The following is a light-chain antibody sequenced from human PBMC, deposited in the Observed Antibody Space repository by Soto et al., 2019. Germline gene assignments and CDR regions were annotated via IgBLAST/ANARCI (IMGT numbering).Light chain of an antibody. CDR2: DVS. CDR3: SSYATSSTLVL. V-gene: IGLV2-14*01. Sequence: QSALTQPASVSGSPGQSITISCTGTSSDVGGSNHVSWYQQHPGKAPKLMIFDVSTRPSGVSNRFSGSKSGNTASLTISGLQAEDEAEYYCSSYATSSTLVLFGGGTKLTV. CDR1: SSDVGGSNH. J-gene: IGLJ3*02.